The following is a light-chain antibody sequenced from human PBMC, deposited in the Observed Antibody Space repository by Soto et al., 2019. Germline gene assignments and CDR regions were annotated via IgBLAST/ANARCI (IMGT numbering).Light chain of an antibody. CDR3: QQRSNWPPEVT. CDR1: QSVSSS. Sequence: EIVLTQSPDTLSLSPGERATLSCRASQSVSSSLAWYQQKPCQAPRLLIYDASNRATGIPARFSGSGSATDLTLTISSLEPDDFAVYYCQQRSNWPPEVTFGPGNKVDIK. J-gene: IGKJ3*01. V-gene: IGKV3-11*01. CDR2: DAS.